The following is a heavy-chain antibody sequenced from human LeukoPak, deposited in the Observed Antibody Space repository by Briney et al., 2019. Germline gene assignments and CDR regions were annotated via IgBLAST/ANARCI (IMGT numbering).Heavy chain of an antibody. J-gene: IGHJ4*02. D-gene: IGHD5-24*01. V-gene: IGHV3-7*04. CDR3: ARVRGGYYFDY. Sequence: PGGSLRLSCAASGFIFSSYWMTWVRQAPRKGLEWVANIQQGGSEKHYVDSVKGRFTISRDNAKNSLYLQTNSLRAEDTAVYYCARVRGGYYFDYWGQGTLVTVSS. CDR2: IQQGGSEK. CDR1: GFIFSSYW.